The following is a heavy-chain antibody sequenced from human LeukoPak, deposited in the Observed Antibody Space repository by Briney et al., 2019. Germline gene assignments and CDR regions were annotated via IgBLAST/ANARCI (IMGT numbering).Heavy chain of an antibody. CDR2: IGSSDDTI. D-gene: IGHD6-13*01. J-gene: IGHJ3*02. CDR1: GFTFRDYS. V-gene: IGHV3-48*01. CDR3: ARGHSWYLDAFDI. Sequence: PGGSLRLSCAASGFTFRDYSINWVRQAPGKGLEWVSYIGSSDDTIYYADSVKGRFTISRDNAKNSLYLQMNSLRAEDTAVYYCARGHSWYLDAFDIWGQGTVVTVSS.